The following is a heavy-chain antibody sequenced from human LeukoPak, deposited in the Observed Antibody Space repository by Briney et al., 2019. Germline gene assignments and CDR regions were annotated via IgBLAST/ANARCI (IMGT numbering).Heavy chain of an antibody. V-gene: IGHV6-1*01. CDR1: GDSVSRNSAA. J-gene: IGHJ2*01. Sequence: SQTLSLTCAISGDSVSRNSAAWNWIRQSPSRGLEWLGRTYYRSKWYNDYAGSVKSRITINPDTSKNQCSLQLNSVTPEDTAVYYCARAHGDKNWYFDLWGRGTLVTVSS. CDR2: TYYRSKWYN. CDR3: ARAHGDKNWYFDL. D-gene: IGHD4-17*01.